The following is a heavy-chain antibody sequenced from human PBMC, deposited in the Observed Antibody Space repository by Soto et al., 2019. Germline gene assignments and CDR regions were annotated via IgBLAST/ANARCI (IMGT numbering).Heavy chain of an antibody. CDR1: GFTFSGYA. V-gene: IGHV3-23*01. Sequence: EVQLLESGGGLVQPGGSLRLSCADSGFTFSGYAMSWVRQAPGKGLEWVSAISGSGGSTYYADSVKGRFTISRDNSKNTLYLQMNSLRAEDTAVYYCAKRAWDCSCGSCYSGYSFDYWGQGTLVTVSS. CDR3: AKRAWDCSCGSCYSGYSFDY. J-gene: IGHJ4*02. D-gene: IGHD2-15*01. CDR2: ISGSGGST.